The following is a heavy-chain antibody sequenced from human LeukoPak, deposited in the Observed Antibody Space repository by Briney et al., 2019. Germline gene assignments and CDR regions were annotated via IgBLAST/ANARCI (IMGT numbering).Heavy chain of an antibody. CDR2: IRYDGSDK. CDR1: GFTFSSCG. Sequence: GGSLRLSCAAFGFTFSSCGMHWVRQSPAKGLEWVAYIRYDGSDKYYIDPVKGRFTIARDNPKETLYLQMTSLSHDDTAVYFCVKDVGVGASYFANWGQGTLVAVSS. J-gene: IGHJ4*02. D-gene: IGHD1-26*01. CDR3: VKDVGVGASYFAN. V-gene: IGHV3-30*02.